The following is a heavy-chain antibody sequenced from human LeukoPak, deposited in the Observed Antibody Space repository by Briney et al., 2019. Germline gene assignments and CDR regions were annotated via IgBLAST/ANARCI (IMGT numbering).Heavy chain of an antibody. V-gene: IGHV3-74*01. Sequence: GGSLRLSCAASGFTFSSYWMHWVRQAPGKGLEWVSRINSDGSSTSYADSVKGRFTISRDNAKNTLYLQMNSLRAEDTAVYYCARGLLGKYNWFDPWGQGTLVTVSS. CDR3: ARGLLGKYNWFDP. J-gene: IGHJ5*02. CDR2: INSDGSST. D-gene: IGHD2-15*01. CDR1: GFTFSSYW.